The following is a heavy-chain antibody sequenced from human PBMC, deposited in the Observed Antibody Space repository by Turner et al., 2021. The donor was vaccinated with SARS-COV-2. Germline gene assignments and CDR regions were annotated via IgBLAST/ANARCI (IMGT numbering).Heavy chain of an antibody. J-gene: IGHJ5*02. CDR1: GFTFSRYG. CDR3: AKDLGQLDWFDP. V-gene: IGHV3-30*18. CDR2: ISYDGSNK. Sequence: QVQLVESGGGVVQPGRSLSLSCAASGFTFSRYGMHWVRQAPGKGLEWVAVISYDGSNKYYGDSVKGRFTISRDNSKNTVYLQMNSLRAEDTAVYYCAKDLGQLDWFDPWGQGTLVTVSS. D-gene: IGHD6-6*01.